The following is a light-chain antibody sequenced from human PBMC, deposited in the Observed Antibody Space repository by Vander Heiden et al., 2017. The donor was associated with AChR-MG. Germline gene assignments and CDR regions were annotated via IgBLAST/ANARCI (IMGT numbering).Light chain of an antibody. V-gene: IGKV1-33*01. CDR1: QDISNY. Sequence: DIQMTQSPSSLSASVGDRVTITCQASQDISNYLNLYQQKPGKAPKLLIYDASNLETGVPSRFSGSGSGTDFTFTISSLQPEDIATYYCQQDDNLLTFGGGTKVEIK. CDR2: DAS. J-gene: IGKJ4*01. CDR3: QQDDNLLT.